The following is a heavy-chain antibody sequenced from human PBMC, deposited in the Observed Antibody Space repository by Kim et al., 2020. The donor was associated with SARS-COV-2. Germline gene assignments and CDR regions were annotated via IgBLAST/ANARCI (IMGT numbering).Heavy chain of an antibody. CDR2: INACNGNT. D-gene: IGHD2-2*02. CDR3: ARGDCSNSICYIYYYCG. V-gene: IGHV1-3*01. J-gene: IGHJ6*01. Sequence: ASVKVSCKASGYTFTSYAIHWVRQAPGQRLEWMGLINACNGNTNYSQKLQGRVTITTDTSTSTAYMELRSLRSDDTAVYYCARGDCSNSICYIYYYCG. CDR1: GYTFTSYA.